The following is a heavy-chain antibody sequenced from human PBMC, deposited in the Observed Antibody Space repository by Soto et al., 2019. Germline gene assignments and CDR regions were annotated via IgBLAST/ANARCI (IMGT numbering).Heavy chain of an antibody. CDR2: LHSDGTT. J-gene: IGHJ4*02. D-gene: IGHD3-22*01. V-gene: IGHV3-66*01. Sequence: GGSLRLSCAASGFTVSRNYMIWVRQAPGKGLEWVSVLHSDGTTYYADSVKGRFTVSRDNSKNTLYLQMNSLRAEDTAVYYCARVRITMIEYYFDYWGQGTLVTVSS. CDR1: GFTVSRNY. CDR3: ARVRITMIEYYFDY.